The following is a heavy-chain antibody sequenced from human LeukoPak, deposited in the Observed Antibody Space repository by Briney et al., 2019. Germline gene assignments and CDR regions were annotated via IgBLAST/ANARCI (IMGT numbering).Heavy chain of an antibody. Sequence: QTLTLTCTFSGFSLSTSGMCVSWIRQPPGKALEWLARIDWDDDKYYSTSLKTRLTISKDTSKNQVVLTMTSMDPVDTATYYCARTLVDTAMVTTFDYWGQGTLVTVSS. CDR2: IDWDDDK. CDR3: ARTLVDTAMVTTFDY. CDR1: GFSLSTSGMC. J-gene: IGHJ4*02. V-gene: IGHV2-70*11. D-gene: IGHD5-18*01.